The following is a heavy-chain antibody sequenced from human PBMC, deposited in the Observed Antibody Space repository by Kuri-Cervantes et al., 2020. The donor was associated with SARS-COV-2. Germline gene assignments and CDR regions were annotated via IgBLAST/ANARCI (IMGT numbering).Heavy chain of an antibody. CDR2: INHTGSA. D-gene: IGHD3-3*02. Sequence: SQTLSRTCAVYVGSSSVYYETWIRQPPGKGLEWIGEINHTGSAYYNPSLKSRVTISVDTSKNQFSLKLASVTAADTAVYFCARGFVTIYGFLVPLPAAGWLDPWGQGTLVTVSS. CDR3: ARGFVTIYGFLVPLPAAGWLDP. CDR1: VGSSSVYY. V-gene: IGHV4-34*01. J-gene: IGHJ5*02.